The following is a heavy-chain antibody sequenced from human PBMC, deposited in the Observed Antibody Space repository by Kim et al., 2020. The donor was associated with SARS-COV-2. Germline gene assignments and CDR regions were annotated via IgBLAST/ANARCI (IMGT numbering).Heavy chain of an antibody. D-gene: IGHD5-12*01. Sequence: GGSLRLSCAASGFTFSSYWMHWVRQAPGKGLVWVSRINSDGSSTSYADSVKGRFTISRDNAKNTLYLQMNSLRAEDTAVYYCARVGEMATIDEKYFDYWGQGTLVTVSS. J-gene: IGHJ4*02. CDR3: ARVGEMATIDEKYFDY. CDR1: GFTFSSYW. CDR2: INSDGSST. V-gene: IGHV3-74*01.